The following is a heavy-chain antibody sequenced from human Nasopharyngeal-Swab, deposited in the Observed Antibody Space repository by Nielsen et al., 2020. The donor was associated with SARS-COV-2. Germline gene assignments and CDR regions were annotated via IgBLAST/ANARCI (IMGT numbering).Heavy chain of an antibody. Sequence: GGSLRLSCAASGFTFSSYSMNWVRQAPGKGLEWVSYISSSSSTIYYADSVKGRFTISRDNAKNSLYLQMNSLRAEDTAVYYCTRGRSITIFGVVIIPNYFDYWGQGTLVTVSS. CDR2: ISSSSSTI. CDR3: TRGRSITIFGVVIIPNYFDY. J-gene: IGHJ4*02. D-gene: IGHD3-3*01. V-gene: IGHV3-48*04. CDR1: GFTFSSYS.